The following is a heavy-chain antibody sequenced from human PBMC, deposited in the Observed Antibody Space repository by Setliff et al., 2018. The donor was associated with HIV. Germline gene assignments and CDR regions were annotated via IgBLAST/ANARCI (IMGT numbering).Heavy chain of an antibody. V-gene: IGHV4-38-2*02. CDR2: IYHSGST. CDR3: ARENYGSGSLGVFDP. D-gene: IGHD3-10*01. Sequence: SETLSLTCGVSGYSISSDYYGGWIRQPPGKGLEWIGSIYHSGSTYYNPSLQSRVTMAVDTSKNQFSLKLSSVTAADTAVYYCARENYGSGSLGVFDPWGQGTLVTVSS. J-gene: IGHJ5*02. CDR1: GYSISSDYY.